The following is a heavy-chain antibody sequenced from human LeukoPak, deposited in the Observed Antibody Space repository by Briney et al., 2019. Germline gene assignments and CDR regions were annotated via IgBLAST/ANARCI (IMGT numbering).Heavy chain of an antibody. Sequence: GSLRLSCAASGFTFSNAWMSWVRQAPGKGLEWVGRIKSKTDGGTTDYAARVKGRFTISRDDSKNTLYLQMNSLKTEDTAVYYCTTATSGWYLHYYYGMDVWGQGTTVTVSS. CDR1: GFTFSNAW. CDR2: IKSKTDGGTT. CDR3: TTATSGWYLHYYYGMDV. V-gene: IGHV3-15*01. J-gene: IGHJ6*02. D-gene: IGHD6-19*01.